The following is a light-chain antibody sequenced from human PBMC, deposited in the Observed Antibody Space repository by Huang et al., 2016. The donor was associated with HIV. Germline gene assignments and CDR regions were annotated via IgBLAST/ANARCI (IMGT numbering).Light chain of an antibody. V-gene: IGKV3-20*01. CDR3: QQYGSSPWT. CDR1: QSVSSSY. Sequence: IVLTQSPGTLSLSPGERATLSCRASQSVSSSYLAGYQQKPGQAPRLLIDGASSRATGIPDRFSGSGSGTDFTLTISRLEPEDFAVYYCQQYGSSPWTFGQGTKVEIK. J-gene: IGKJ1*01. CDR2: GAS.